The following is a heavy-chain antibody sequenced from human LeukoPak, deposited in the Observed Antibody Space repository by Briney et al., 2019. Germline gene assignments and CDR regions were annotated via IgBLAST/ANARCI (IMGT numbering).Heavy chain of an antibody. D-gene: IGHD3-16*01. CDR1: GASFSNDY. J-gene: IGHJ4*02. Sequence: PSETLSLTCTVSGASFSNDYWSWVRQAPGKGLEWIGYIYHNGRTSYNPSLKRRLSMSIETSQKQFSLQLISVTAADTAVYYCARASEGIGYFDTWGRGSLVTVSS. V-gene: IGHV4-59*01. CDR2: IYHNGRT. CDR3: ARASEGIGYFDT.